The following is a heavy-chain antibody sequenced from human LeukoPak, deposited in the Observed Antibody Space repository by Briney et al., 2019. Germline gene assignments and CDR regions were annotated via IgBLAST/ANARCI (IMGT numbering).Heavy chain of an antibody. V-gene: IGHV3-9*01. Sequence: GGSLRLSCAASGFTFDDYAMHWVRQAPGKGLEWVSGVSWDSGTIGYADSVKGRLTISRDNAKNSLYLQMNSLRAEDTALYYCAKDGVGLRYYFDFWGQGTLVTVSS. D-gene: IGHD3-3*01. CDR2: VSWDSGTI. J-gene: IGHJ4*02. CDR3: AKDGVGLRYYFDF. CDR1: GFTFDDYA.